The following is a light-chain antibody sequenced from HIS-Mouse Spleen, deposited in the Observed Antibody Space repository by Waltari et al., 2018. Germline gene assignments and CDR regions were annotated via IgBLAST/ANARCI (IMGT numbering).Light chain of an antibody. V-gene: IGKV4-1*01. Sequence: DIAMTQSPDSLAASLGERATITCKSSQSVLYSSNNKNYLAWYQQKPGQPPKLLISWASTRESGVPDGFSGSGSGTDFTLTISSLQAEDVAVYYCQQYYSTPYTFGQGTKLEIK. CDR1: QSVLYSSNNKNY. J-gene: IGKJ2*01. CDR2: WAS. CDR3: QQYYSTPYT.